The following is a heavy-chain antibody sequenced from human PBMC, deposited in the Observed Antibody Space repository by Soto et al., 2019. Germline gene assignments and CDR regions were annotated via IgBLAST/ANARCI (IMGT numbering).Heavy chain of an antibody. Sequence: GESLKISCKGSGYSFTSYWIGWVRQMPGKGLEWMGIIYPGDSDTRYSPSFQGQVTISADKSISTAYLQMNSLKTEDTAVYYCTTVPITGWFGELGGFWGQGTLVTVSS. CDR1: GYSFTSYW. CDR2: IYPGDSDT. D-gene: IGHD3-10*01. CDR3: TTVPITGWFGELGGF. V-gene: IGHV5-51*01. J-gene: IGHJ4*02.